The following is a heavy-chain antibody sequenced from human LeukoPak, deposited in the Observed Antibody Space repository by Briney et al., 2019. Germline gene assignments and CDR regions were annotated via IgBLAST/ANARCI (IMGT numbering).Heavy chain of an antibody. D-gene: IGHD6-6*01. Sequence: PGGSLRLSCAASGFTFSNYWMSWVRQAPGKGLEWVANIKQDRSEKYYVDSVKGRFTISRDNAKNSLYLQMNSLRAEDTAVYYCARGLSGYSSSLGYWGQGTLVTVSS. CDR1: GFTFSNYW. V-gene: IGHV3-7*01. CDR3: ARGLSGYSSSLGY. J-gene: IGHJ4*02. CDR2: IKQDRSEK.